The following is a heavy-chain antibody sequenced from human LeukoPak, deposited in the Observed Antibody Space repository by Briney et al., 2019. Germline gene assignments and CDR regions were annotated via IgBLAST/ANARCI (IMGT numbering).Heavy chain of an antibody. D-gene: IGHD3-10*01. Sequence: GGSLRLSCAASGFSVSFNYMTWVRQAPGKGLEWVSVIFSGGSTYYADSVKGRFTISRDNSKNTLYLQMNSLRAEDTAVYYCAKDRVTMVRGVIHYFDYWGQGTLVTVSS. J-gene: IGHJ4*02. CDR3: AKDRVTMVRGVIHYFDY. CDR2: IFSGGST. CDR1: GFSVSFNY. V-gene: IGHV3-53*05.